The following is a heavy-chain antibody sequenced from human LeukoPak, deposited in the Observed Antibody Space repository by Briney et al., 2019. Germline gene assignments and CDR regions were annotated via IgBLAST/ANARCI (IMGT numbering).Heavy chain of an antibody. J-gene: IGHJ6*03. D-gene: IGHD3-10*01. Sequence: PSETLSLTCTVSGGSISSSSYYWSWIRQPPGKGLEWIGEINHSGSTNYNPSLKSRVTISVDTSKNQFSLKLSSVTAADTAVYCCARHGEQPGSYMDVWGKGTTVTISS. CDR1: GGSISSSSYY. V-gene: IGHV4-39*01. CDR3: ARHGEQPGSYMDV. CDR2: INHSGST.